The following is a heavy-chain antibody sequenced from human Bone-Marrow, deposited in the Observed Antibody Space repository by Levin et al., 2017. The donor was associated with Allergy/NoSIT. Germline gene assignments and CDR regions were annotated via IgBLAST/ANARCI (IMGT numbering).Heavy chain of an antibody. Sequence: GGSLRLSCAASGFTFNRYWMHWVRQAPGKGLVWVSRVNTNGSGTRYADSVKGRFTISRDNAKNTLYLQMNSLRAEDTAVYYCVRAITLVRGVTANFDDWGQGSVVTVSS. J-gene: IGHJ4*02. V-gene: IGHV3-74*01. CDR2: VNTNGSGT. CDR3: VRAITLVRGVTANFDD. CDR1: GFTFNRYW. D-gene: IGHD3-10*01.